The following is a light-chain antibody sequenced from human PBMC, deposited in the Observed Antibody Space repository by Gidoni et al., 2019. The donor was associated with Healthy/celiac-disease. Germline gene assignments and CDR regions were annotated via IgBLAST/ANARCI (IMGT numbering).Light chain of an antibody. Sequence: IQMTQSPSSLSASVGDRVTITCQANKDISNYLNWYQQKPGKTPKLLIYDASHLDTGVPSRFSGSGSVTDFTFTISSLQPEDIATYYCQQYGNLPPLTFGGGTKVEIK. V-gene: IGKV1-33*01. CDR2: DAS. CDR1: KDISNY. CDR3: QQYGNLPPLT. J-gene: IGKJ4*01.